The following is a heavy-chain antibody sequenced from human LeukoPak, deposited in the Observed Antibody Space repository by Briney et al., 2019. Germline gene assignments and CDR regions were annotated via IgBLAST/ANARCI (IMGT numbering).Heavy chain of an antibody. CDR3: AREYRVRGVMNAFDI. V-gene: IGHV4-61*02. J-gene: IGHJ3*02. D-gene: IGHD3-10*01. CDR2: IYTSGST. Sequence: SQTLSVTCTVSGGSISSGSYYWSWIRQPAGKGLEWIGRIYTSGSTNYNPSLKSRVTISVDTSKNQFSLKLSSVTAADTAVYYCAREYRVRGVMNAFDIWGQGTMVTVSS. CDR1: GGSISSGSYY.